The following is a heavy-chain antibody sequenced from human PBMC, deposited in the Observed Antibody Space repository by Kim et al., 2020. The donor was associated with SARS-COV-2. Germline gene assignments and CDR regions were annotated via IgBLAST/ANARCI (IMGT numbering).Heavy chain of an antibody. CDR3: ARLFKEYNGYPFYFDY. CDR1: GFTFSNYD. J-gene: IGHJ4*02. D-gene: IGHD5-12*01. CDR2: IGTAGDT. Sequence: GGSLRLSCAASGFTFSNYDMHWVRQPTGKGLEWVSGIGTAGDTYYEGSVKGRFTISRENVKNSLYLQMNSMTAGDTAVYYCARLFKEYNGYPFYFDYWGQGALVTVSS. V-gene: IGHV3-13*01.